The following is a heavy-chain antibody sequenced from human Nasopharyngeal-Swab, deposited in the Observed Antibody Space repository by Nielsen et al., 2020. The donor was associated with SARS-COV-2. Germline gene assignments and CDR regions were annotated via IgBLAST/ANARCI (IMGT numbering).Heavy chain of an antibody. CDR1: GFTFSSYD. D-gene: IGHD6-19*01. CDR2: IGSVGDT. J-gene: IGHJ3*02. Sequence: GESLKISCAASGFTFSSYDMHWVRQAAGRSLEWFSGIGSVGDTDYLSSVKGRFTISREDGKNSLYLQMNSLRVGDTAVYYCARAVWAVAGPVGAFDIWGQGTKATVSS. CDR3: ARAVWAVAGPVGAFDI. V-gene: IGHV3-13*01.